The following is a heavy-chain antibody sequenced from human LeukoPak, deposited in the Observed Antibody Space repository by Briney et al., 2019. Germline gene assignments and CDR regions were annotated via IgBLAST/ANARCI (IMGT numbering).Heavy chain of an antibody. CDR2: ISAYNGNT. V-gene: IGHV1-18*01. Sequence: ASVKVSCKASGYTFTSYGISWVRQAPGQGLEWMGWISAYNGNTNYAQKLQGRVTMTTDTSTSTAYMELRSLRSDDTAVYYCAREHYGSGSYHPHLGAFDIWGQGTMVIVSS. CDR3: AREHYGSGSYHPHLGAFDI. CDR1: GYTFTSYG. D-gene: IGHD3-10*01. J-gene: IGHJ3*02.